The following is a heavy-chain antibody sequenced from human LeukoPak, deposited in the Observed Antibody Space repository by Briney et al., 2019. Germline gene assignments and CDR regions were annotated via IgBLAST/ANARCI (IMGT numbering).Heavy chain of an antibody. CDR2: IKSKTDGGTT. CDR3: TTAGSSSVRYYYYYYMDV. Sequence: GGSLRLSCAASGFTFSNPWMSWVRQAPGKGLEWVGRIKSKTDGGTTDYAAPVKGRFTISRDDSKNTLYLQMNSLKTEDTAVYYCTTAGSSSVRYYYYYYMDVWGNGTTVTVSS. CDR1: GFTFSNPW. D-gene: IGHD6-6*01. V-gene: IGHV3-15*01. J-gene: IGHJ6*03.